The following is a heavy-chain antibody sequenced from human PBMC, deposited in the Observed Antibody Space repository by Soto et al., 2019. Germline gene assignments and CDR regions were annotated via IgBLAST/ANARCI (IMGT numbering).Heavy chain of an antibody. J-gene: IGHJ3*02. Sequence: QVQLVESGGGVVQPGRSLRLSCAASGFTFSSYAMHWVRQAPGKGLEWGAVISYDGSNKYYADSVKGRFTISRDNSKNTLYLQMNSLRAEDTAVYYCARCKLVVIAPFDICGQGTMVTVSS. V-gene: IGHV3-30-3*01. CDR2: ISYDGSNK. CDR1: GFTFSSYA. CDR3: ARCKLVVIAPFDI. D-gene: IGHD3-22*01.